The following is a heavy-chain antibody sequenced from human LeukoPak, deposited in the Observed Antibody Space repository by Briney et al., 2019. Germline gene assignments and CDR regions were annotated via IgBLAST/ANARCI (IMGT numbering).Heavy chain of an antibody. CDR2: IKHDGSDS. V-gene: IGHV3-7*01. J-gene: IGHJ4*02. CDR3: ARDRRPTIYGGLDS. D-gene: IGHD4-17*01. Sequence: GGSLRLSCAASGFTFSDYYMSWIRQAPGKGLEWVANIKHDGSDSFYVDSVKGRFTISGDNSENSLYLQTHSLRVEDTAMYFCARDRRPTIYGGLDSWGQGTVVTVSS. CDR1: GFTFSDYY.